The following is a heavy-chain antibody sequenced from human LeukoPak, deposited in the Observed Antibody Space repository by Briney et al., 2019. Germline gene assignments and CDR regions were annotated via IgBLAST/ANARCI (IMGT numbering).Heavy chain of an antibody. CDR1: GFTFSSYS. V-gene: IGHV3-21*01. Sequence: GGSLRLSCAASGFTFSSYSMNWVRQAPGKGLEWVSSISSSSSYIYYADSVKGRFTISRDNAKNSLYLQMNSLRAEDTAVYYCARGLGQWLVREYHHFDYWGQGTLVTVSS. CDR3: ARGLGQWLVREYHHFDY. CDR2: ISSSSSYI. D-gene: IGHD6-19*01. J-gene: IGHJ4*02.